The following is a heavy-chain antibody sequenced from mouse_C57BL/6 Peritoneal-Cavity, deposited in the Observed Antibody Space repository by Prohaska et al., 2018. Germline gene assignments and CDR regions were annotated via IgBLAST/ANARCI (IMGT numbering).Heavy chain of an antibody. CDR1: GYTFTSYW. D-gene: IGHD1-1*01. Sequence: RPGSSVKLSCKASGYTFTSYWMDWVKHRPGQGLEWIGNIYPSDSETHYNQKFKDKATLTVDKSSSTAYMQLSSLTSEDSAVYYCARDYDFDYCGQGTTLTVSS. J-gene: IGHJ2*01. CDR2: IYPSDSET. CDR3: ARDYDFDY. V-gene: IGHV1-61*01.